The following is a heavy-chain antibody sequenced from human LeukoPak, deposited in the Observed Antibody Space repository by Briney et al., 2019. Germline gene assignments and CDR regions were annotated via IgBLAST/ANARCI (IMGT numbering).Heavy chain of an antibody. V-gene: IGHV3-7*01. J-gene: IGHJ3*02. Sequence: GGSLRLSCAASGFTFSSYWMSWVRQAPGKGLEWVANIKQDGSEKYYVDSVKGRFTISRDNAKNSLYLQMNSLRAEDTAVYYCARDWPWYYYDSSGSQRADAFDIWGQGTMVTVSS. CDR2: IKQDGSEK. CDR1: GFTFSSYW. CDR3: ARDWPWYYYDSSGSQRADAFDI. D-gene: IGHD3-22*01.